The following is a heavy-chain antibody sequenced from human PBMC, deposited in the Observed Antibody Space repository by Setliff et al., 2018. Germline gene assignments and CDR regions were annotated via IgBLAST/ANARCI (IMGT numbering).Heavy chain of an antibody. D-gene: IGHD5-18*01. CDR1: GGSVRGYY. CDR3: ARLPPLHTPMALTFDY. CDR2: MYYSGDT. Sequence: SETLSLTCTVSGGSVRGYYWSWIRQPPGKGLEWIGYMYYSGDTNYNPSPKSRVTISVDTSKNQFSLELRSVTAAGTAVYYCARLPPLHTPMALTFDYWGQGILVTVSS. J-gene: IGHJ4*02. V-gene: IGHV4-59*08.